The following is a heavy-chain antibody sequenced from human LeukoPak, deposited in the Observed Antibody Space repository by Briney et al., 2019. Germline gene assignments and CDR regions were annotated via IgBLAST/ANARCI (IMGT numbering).Heavy chain of an antibody. CDR1: GFTVSSSY. CDR3: AKVGAYSYGYINDY. Sequence: PGGSLRLSCAASGFTVSSSYMYWVRQAPGKGLEWVSFFYRGEITYYAESVRGRFTISRDISKNTLYLLMDSLIPEDTAVYYCAKVGAYSYGYINDYWGQGTLVTVSS. D-gene: IGHD5-18*01. J-gene: IGHJ4*02. CDR2: FYRGEIT. V-gene: IGHV3-53*01.